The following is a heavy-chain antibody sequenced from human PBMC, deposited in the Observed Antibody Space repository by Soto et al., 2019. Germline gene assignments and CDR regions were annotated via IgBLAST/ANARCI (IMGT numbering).Heavy chain of an antibody. Sequence: GGSLRLSCAASGFSFSSYAMNWVRQAPGKGLEWVAVISYDGSNKYYADSVKGRFTISRDNSKNTLYLQMNSLRAEDTAVYYCAREVATIRGVIITYGMDVWGQGTTVTVSS. CDR2: ISYDGSNK. J-gene: IGHJ6*02. CDR1: GFSFSSYA. D-gene: IGHD3-10*01. CDR3: AREVATIRGVIITYGMDV. V-gene: IGHV3-30-3*01.